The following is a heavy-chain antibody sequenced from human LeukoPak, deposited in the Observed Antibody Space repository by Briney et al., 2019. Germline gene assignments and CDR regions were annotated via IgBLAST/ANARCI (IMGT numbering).Heavy chain of an antibody. V-gene: IGHV4-31*03. D-gene: IGHD3-16*01. CDR3: AREFGTFDL. J-gene: IGHJ5*02. CDR2: IHYSGST. CDR1: GSSINSGGYY. Sequence: SETLSLTCTVSGSSINSGGYYWSWIRQHPGKGLEWIGYIHYSGSTYYNPSLKSRVIISLDMSKNQFSLKLSSVTAADTAVYYCAREFGTFDLWGQGTLVTVSS.